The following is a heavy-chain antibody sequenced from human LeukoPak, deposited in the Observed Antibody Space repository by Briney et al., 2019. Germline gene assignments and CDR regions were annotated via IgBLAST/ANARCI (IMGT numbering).Heavy chain of an antibody. Sequence: SETLSLTCTVSGGSISSYYWSWIRQPAGKGLEWIGYIYYSGSTNYNPSLKSRVTISVDTSKNQFSLKLSSVTAADTAVYYCARRPGYCSGGSCPTFDYWGQGTLVTVSS. J-gene: IGHJ4*02. D-gene: IGHD2-15*01. V-gene: IGHV4-59*08. CDR3: ARRPGYCSGGSCPTFDY. CDR1: GGSISSYY. CDR2: IYYSGST.